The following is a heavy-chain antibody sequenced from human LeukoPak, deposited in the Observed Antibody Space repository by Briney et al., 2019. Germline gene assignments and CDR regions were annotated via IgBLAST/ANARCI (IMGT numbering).Heavy chain of an antibody. CDR3: ARDPHVGTSGYYQYYFDY. J-gene: IGHJ4*02. D-gene: IGHD3-3*01. V-gene: IGHV3-23*01. CDR2: LSGSGGSS. CDR1: GFTFSSFV. Sequence: GGSLRLSCAASGFTFSSFVLNWVRQSPGMRLEWLSTLSGSGGSSYYANSVRGRFTISRDNSKNTLFLQMNNLRAEDTAVYYCARDPHVGTSGYYQYYFDYWGQGTLVTVSS.